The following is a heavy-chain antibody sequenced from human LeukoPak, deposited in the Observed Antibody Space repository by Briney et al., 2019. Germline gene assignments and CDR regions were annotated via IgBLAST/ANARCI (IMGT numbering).Heavy chain of an antibody. Sequence: SETLSLTCAVSGGSISSGGYSWSWIRQPPGKGLEWMGYTYFTGSTYYNPSLQSRLIISADTSMTQFSLRLRSVTAADTAVYYCARVSFTYGPLDSWGPGILVTVSS. V-gene: IGHV4-30-2*01. J-gene: IGHJ4*02. CDR3: ARVSFTYGPLDS. CDR1: GGSISSGGYS. CDR2: TYFTGST. D-gene: IGHD4-17*01.